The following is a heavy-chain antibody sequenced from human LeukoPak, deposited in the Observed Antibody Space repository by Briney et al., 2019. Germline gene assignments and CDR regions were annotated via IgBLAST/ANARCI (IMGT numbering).Heavy chain of an antibody. CDR2: ISPYNRNT. J-gene: IGHJ4*02. CDR1: GYTFTSYG. CDR3: VRGIAAAAPIDY. Sequence: ASVKVSCKASGYTFTSYGVTWVRQAPGQGLEWMGWISPYNRNTNYAQKLQGRVTMTTDTSTSTAYMALRSLGSDDTAVYYCVRGIAAAAPIDYWGQGTLVTVSS. V-gene: IGHV1-18*01. D-gene: IGHD6-13*01.